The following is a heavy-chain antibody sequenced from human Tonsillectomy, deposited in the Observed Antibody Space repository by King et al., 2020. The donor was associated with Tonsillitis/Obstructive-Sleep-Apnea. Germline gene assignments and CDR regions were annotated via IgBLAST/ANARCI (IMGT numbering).Heavy chain of an antibody. J-gene: IGHJ6*03. CDR3: TTDGGVSTTRLYYYYMDV. V-gene: IGHV3-15*01. CDR2: IKSKTDGGAT. D-gene: IGHD3-16*01. CDR1: GFTFNNTW. Sequence: VQLVESGGGLVKPGGSLRLSCAASGFTFNNTWLSWVLQAPGQGLEWGGRIKSKTDGGATDYAAPVKGRFTLSRDDAKNTLYLQMNSLKAEDTAVYYCTTDGGVSTTRLYYYYMDVWGKGTPVTVSS.